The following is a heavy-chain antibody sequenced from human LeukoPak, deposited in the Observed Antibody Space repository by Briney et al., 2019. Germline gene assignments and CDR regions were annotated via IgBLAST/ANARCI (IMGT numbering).Heavy chain of an antibody. CDR2: ICSNSIYK. V-gene: IGHV3-11*05. J-gene: IGHJ4*02. Sequence: GGSLRLSCAASGFIFSDYYMSWIRQAPGKGLEWLSYICSNSIYKNYADSVKGRFTISRDNAKNSLYLQMSRLRAEDTDVYYCARGSPPDYWGEGALVTVSS. CDR1: GFIFSDYY. CDR3: ARGSPPDY. D-gene: IGHD2-15*01.